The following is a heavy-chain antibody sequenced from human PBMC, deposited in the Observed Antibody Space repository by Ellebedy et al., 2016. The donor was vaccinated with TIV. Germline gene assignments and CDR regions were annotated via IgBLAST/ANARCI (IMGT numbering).Heavy chain of an antibody. CDR2: IYYSGNT. CDR3: ARDRRFREVIAARRGDYYYYGMDV. D-gene: IGHD6-6*01. CDR1: GGSINSYY. V-gene: IGHV4-59*01. J-gene: IGHJ6*02. Sequence: MPSETLSLTCTVSGGSINSYYWSWIRQPPGKGLEWIGNIYYSGNTNYNPSLKSRVSISVDTSKNQFALKLNSVTTADTAVYYCARDRRFREVIAARRGDYYYYGMDVWGQGTTVTVSS.